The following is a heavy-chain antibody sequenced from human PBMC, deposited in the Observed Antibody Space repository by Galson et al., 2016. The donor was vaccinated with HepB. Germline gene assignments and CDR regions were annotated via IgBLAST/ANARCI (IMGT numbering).Heavy chain of an antibody. J-gene: IGHJ4*02. CDR3: ARGYGATAH. CDR1: GFIFSEYS. V-gene: IGHV3-7*04. CDR2: IKSDGSGR. Sequence: SLRLSCAASGFIFSEYSMSWFRQAPGKGLEWVANIKSDGSGRSYVDSVKGRFTISRDNAKNSLSLQMNSLRVEDTAVYSCARGYGATAHWGQGTLATVSS. D-gene: IGHD4-17*01.